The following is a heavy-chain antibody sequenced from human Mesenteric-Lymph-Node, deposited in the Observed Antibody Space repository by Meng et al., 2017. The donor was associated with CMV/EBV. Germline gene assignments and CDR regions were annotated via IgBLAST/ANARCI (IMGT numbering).Heavy chain of an antibody. CDR1: GGSFSGYY. CDR2: INHSGST. CDR3: ARDNGDLYYGMDV. D-gene: IGHD4-17*01. J-gene: IGHJ6*02. Sequence: GSLRLSCAVYGGSFSGYYWSWIRQPPGKGLEWIGEINHSGSTNYNPSLESRVSISIDTSKQHFSLRMTSVTAADTAIYYCARDNGDLYYGMDVWGQGTTVTVSS. V-gene: IGHV4-34*01.